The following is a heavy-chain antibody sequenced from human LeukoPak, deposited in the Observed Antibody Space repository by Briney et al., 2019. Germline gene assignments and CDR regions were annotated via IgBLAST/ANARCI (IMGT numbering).Heavy chain of an antibody. CDR2: ISAYNGNT. J-gene: IGHJ4*02. V-gene: IGHV1-18*01. CDR1: GYTFTSYA. CDR3: ARGERSYGGNTVAFDY. Sequence: ASVKVSCKASGYTFTSYAMNWVRQAPGQGLEWMGWISAYNGNTNYAQKLQGRVTMTTDTSTSTAYMELRSLRSDDTAVYYCARGERSYGGNTVAFDYWGQGTLVTVSS. D-gene: IGHD4-23*01.